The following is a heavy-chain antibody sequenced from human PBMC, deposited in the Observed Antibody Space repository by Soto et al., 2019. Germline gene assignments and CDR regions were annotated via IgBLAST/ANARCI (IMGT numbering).Heavy chain of an antibody. CDR3: ARGRGGTYDAFDI. D-gene: IGHD1-26*01. CDR2: IYYSGTT. J-gene: IGHJ3*02. V-gene: IGHV4-59*01. Sequence: SETLSLTCTVSSGSIGTYFWSWIRQPPGKGLEWIGYIYYSGTTNYNPSLKSRVTIFLDTSKNQFSLRLSSVTAADTAVYYCARGRGGTYDAFDIWGQGTLVTVSS. CDR1: SGSIGTYF.